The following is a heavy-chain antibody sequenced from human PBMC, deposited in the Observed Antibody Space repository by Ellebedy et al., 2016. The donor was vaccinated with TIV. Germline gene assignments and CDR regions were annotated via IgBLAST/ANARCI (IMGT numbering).Heavy chain of an antibody. V-gene: IGHV3-74*01. CDR2: INSDGSNT. D-gene: IGHD3-10*01. CDR3: ARERYGSVSYPDY. CDR1: EFTFSSYW. Sequence: GESLKISCAASEFTFSSYWMHWARQAPGKGLVWVSRINSDGSNTNYADSVKGRFTISRDNYKNTLYLHMNSLRAADTAIYYCARERYGSVSYPDYWGQGTLVTVSS. J-gene: IGHJ4*02.